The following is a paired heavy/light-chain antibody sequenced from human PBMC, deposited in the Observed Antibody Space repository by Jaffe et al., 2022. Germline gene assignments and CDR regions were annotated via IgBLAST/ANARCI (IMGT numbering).Light chain of an antibody. J-gene: IGKJ5*01. V-gene: IGKV2-28*01. CDR2: LGS. CDR3: MQALQTPPG. CDR1: QSLLHSNGYNY. Sequence: DIVMTQSPLSLPVTPGEPASISCRSSQSLLHSNGYNYLDWYLQKPGQSPQLLIYLGSNRASGVPDRFSGSGSGTDFTLKISRVEAEDVGVYYCMQALQTPPGFGQGTRLEIK.
Heavy chain of an antibody. CDR3: ARACSGYDFWSGYYTGRGFDY. V-gene: IGHV4-4*02. Sequence: QVQLQESGPGLVKPSGTLSLTCAVSGGSISSSNWWSWVRQPPGKGLEWIGEIYHSGSTNYNPSLKSRVTISVDKSKNQFSLKLSSVTAADTAVYYCARACSGYDFWSGYYTGRGFDYWGQGTLVTVSS. CDR1: GGSISSSNW. J-gene: IGHJ4*02. CDR2: IYHSGST. D-gene: IGHD3-3*01.